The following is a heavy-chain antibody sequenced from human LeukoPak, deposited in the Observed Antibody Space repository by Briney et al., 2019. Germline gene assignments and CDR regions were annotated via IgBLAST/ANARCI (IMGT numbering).Heavy chain of an antibody. Sequence: SETLSLTCTVSGGSISSGGYYWSWIRQHPGKGLEWIGYIYYSGSTYYNPSLKSRVTISVDTSKNQFSLKLSSVTAADTAVYYCAREVGIAATGDPWGQGTLVTVSS. CDR2: IYYSGST. V-gene: IGHV4-31*03. CDR3: AREVGIAATGDP. CDR1: GGSISSGGYY. D-gene: IGHD6-13*01. J-gene: IGHJ5*02.